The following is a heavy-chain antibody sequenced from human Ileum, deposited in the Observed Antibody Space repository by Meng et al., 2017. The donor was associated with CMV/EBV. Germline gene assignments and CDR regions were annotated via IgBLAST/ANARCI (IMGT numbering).Heavy chain of an antibody. D-gene: IGHD4-17*01. J-gene: IGHJ4*02. CDR3: AREENTVNQFEY. CDR1: GGSISTYY. V-gene: IGHV4-4*07. CDR2: INAGGST. Sequence: QVHLPEPGPGLVKPSETLSLTCAVSGGSISTYYWTWVRQPAGKGLEWIGRINAGGSTNDNPSLKSRVTMSVDTSKNQFSLKVTSVTAADTAVYYCAREENTVNQFEYWGQGTLVT.